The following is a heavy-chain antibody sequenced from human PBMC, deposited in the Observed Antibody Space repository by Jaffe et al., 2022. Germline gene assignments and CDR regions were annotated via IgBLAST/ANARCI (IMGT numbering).Heavy chain of an antibody. CDR1: GFTFSSYG. V-gene: IGHV3-30*02. D-gene: IGHD3-16*01. CDR3: AKDPTGEEYYFDY. CDR2: IRYDGSNK. Sequence: QVQLVESGGGVVQPGGSLRLSCAASGFTFSSYGMHWVRQAPGKGLEWVAFIRYDGSNKYYADSVKGRFTISRDNSKNTLYLQMNSLRAEDTAVYYCAKDPTGEEYYFDYWGQGTLVTVSS. J-gene: IGHJ4*02.